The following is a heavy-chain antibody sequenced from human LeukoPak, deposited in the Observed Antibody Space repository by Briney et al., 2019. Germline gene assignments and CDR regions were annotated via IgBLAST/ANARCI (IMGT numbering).Heavy chain of an antibody. Sequence: PSETLSLTCTVSGVSISSYYWSWIRQPAGKGLEWIGRIYTSGNTKYNPSLKSRVTISVDKSKNQFSLKLNSVAAADTAVYYCARTLTFPRDGYHSEVLNHWGQGTLVTVSS. CDR1: GVSISSYY. CDR2: IYTSGNT. CDR3: ARTLTFPRDGYHSEVLNH. J-gene: IGHJ5*02. D-gene: IGHD5-24*01. V-gene: IGHV4-4*07.